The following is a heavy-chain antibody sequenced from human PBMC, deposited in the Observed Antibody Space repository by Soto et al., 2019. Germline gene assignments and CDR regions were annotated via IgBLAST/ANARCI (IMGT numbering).Heavy chain of an antibody. CDR3: ARTSYDILTGRLDAFDI. D-gene: IGHD3-9*01. Sequence: SETLSLTCGVSGGTISSGGYSWSWIRQPPGKGLEWIGYIYHSGSTYYNPSLKSRLTISVDRSKKQFSLKLSSVTAADTAVYYCARTSYDILTGRLDAFDIWGQGTMVTVSS. J-gene: IGHJ3*02. CDR1: GGTISSGGYS. V-gene: IGHV4-30-2*01. CDR2: IYHSGST.